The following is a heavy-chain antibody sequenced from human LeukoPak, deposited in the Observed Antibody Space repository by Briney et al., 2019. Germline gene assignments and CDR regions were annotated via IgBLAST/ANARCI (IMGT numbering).Heavy chain of an antibody. D-gene: IGHD6-19*01. Sequence: SETLSLTCAVYGGSFSGYYWSWIRQPPGKGLEWIGEINHYGSINYNPSLKSRVTISVDTSKNQFSLRLSSVTAADAAVYYCARLGRYSSGSDYWGQGTLVTVSS. V-gene: IGHV4-34*01. CDR3: ARLGRYSSGSDY. CDR2: INHYGSI. J-gene: IGHJ4*02. CDR1: GGSFSGYY.